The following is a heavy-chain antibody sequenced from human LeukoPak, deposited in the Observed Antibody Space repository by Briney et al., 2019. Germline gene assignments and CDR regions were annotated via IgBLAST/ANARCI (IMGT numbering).Heavy chain of an antibody. CDR3: ARGRNTSAFAFLDY. D-gene: IGHD2-15*01. Sequence: PGGSLRLSCTASGFTFSSYGMNWVRQAPGKGLEWVSYIDSSGSIIYDADSVKGRFNISRDNAKNSLYLQLNSPRAEDTAVYSCARGRNTSAFAFLDYWGPGTLVTISS. J-gene: IGHJ4*02. V-gene: IGHV3-48*03. CDR2: IDSSGSII. CDR1: GFTFSSYG.